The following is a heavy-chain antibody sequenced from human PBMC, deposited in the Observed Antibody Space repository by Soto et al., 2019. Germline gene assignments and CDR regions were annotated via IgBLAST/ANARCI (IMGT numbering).Heavy chain of an antibody. J-gene: IGHJ6*02. CDR1: GFTFSSYS. CDR2: ISSSSSYI. CDR3: ARDGKSYDSSGYYAPFAYYYYGMDV. V-gene: IGHV3-21*01. D-gene: IGHD3-22*01. Sequence: PGGSLRLSCAASGFTFSSYSMNWVRQAPGKGLEWVSSISSSSSYIYYADSVKGRFTISRDNAKNSLYLQMNSLRAEDTAVFYCARDGKSYDSSGYYAPFAYYYYGMDVWGQGTTVTVSS.